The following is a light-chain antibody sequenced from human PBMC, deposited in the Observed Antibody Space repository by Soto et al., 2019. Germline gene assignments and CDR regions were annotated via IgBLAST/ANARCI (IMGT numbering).Light chain of an antibody. V-gene: IGLV1-44*01. CDR2: GNI. CDR3: AAWDDGLNGPLYV. CDR1: SSNIGSNP. Sequence: QSVLTQPPSASGTPGQRVTISCSGGSSNIGSNPVNWYQQLPGTAPKLLIYGNIVRPSGVPDRFSGSKSGTSASLAISGLQSEDEAEYYCAAWDDGLNGPLYVFGPGTKATAL. J-gene: IGLJ1*01.